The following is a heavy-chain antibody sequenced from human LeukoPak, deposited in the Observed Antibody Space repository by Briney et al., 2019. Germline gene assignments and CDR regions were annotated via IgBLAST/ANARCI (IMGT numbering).Heavy chain of an antibody. CDR1: GFTFSSYW. Sequence: PGGSLRLSCAASGFTFSSYWVSWVRQAPGKGLEWVANIKQDGSEKYYVDSVKGRFTISRDNAKNSLYLQMNSLRAEDTAVYYCARDTYYYDSSGYLYWGQGTLVTVSS. V-gene: IGHV3-7*01. CDR3: ARDTYYYDSSGYLY. D-gene: IGHD3-22*01. CDR2: IKQDGSEK. J-gene: IGHJ4*02.